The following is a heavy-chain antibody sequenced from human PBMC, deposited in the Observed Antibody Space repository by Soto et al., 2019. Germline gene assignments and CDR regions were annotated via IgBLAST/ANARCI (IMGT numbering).Heavy chain of an antibody. CDR2: IYYSGST. CDR3: ARGSTTEKVDS. J-gene: IGHJ4*02. CDR1: GGSISSGGDY. Sequence: SETLSLTCTVSGGSISSGGDYWSWIRQYPGEALEWIGNIYYSGSTYYNPSLKSRVTISVDTSMNQFSLALTSVTAADTAMYYCARGSTTEKVDSWGQGTLVTVSS. V-gene: IGHV4-30-4*01.